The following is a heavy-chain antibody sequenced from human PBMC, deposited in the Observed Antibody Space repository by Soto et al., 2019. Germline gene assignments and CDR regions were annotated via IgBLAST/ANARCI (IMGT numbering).Heavy chain of an antibody. CDR3: ATGGSRWRLFDY. D-gene: IGHD6-13*01. CDR2: FDPEDGET. Sequence: ASVKVSFKVSGYTLTELSMHWVRQAPGKGLEWMGGFDPEDGETIYAQKFQGRVTMTEDTSTDTAYMELSSLRSEDTAVYYCATGGSRWRLFDYWGQGTLVTVSS. V-gene: IGHV1-24*01. CDR1: GYTLTELS. J-gene: IGHJ4*02.